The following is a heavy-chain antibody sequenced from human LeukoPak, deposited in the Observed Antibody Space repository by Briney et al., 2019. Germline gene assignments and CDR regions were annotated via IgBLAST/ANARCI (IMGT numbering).Heavy chain of an antibody. V-gene: IGHV3-7*01. CDR2: IKQDGSEK. J-gene: IGHJ4*02. D-gene: IGHD1-26*01. Sequence: GGSLRLSCAASGFTFSSYEMNWVRQAPGKGLEWVANIKQDGSEKYYVDSVKGRFTISRDNAKNSLYLQMNSLRAEDTAVYYCARDKGSYYLDYWGQGTLVTVSS. CDR1: GFTFSSYE. CDR3: ARDKGSYYLDY.